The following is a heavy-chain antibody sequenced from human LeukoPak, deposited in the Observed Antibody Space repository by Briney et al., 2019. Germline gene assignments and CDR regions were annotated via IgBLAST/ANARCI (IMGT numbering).Heavy chain of an antibody. CDR3: ARHGGSYRHLDY. Sequence: SETLSLTCTVSGGSISSYYWSWIRQPPGKGLEWIGYIYYSGSTNYNPSLKSRVTISVDTSKNQFSLKLSSVTAADTAVYYCARHGGSYRHLDYWGQGTLVTASS. V-gene: IGHV4-59*08. CDR2: IYYSGST. CDR1: GGSISSYY. J-gene: IGHJ4*02. D-gene: IGHD1-26*01.